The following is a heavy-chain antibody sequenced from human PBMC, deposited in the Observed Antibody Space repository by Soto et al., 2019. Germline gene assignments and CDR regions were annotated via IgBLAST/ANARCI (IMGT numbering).Heavy chain of an antibody. CDR3: ARGGSLWFGELSAYYYGMDV. Sequence: ASVKVSCKASGYTFPGSYMHWVRQAPGQGLEWMGWINPNSGGTNYAQKFQGWVTMTRDTSISTAYMELSRLRSDDTAVYYCARGGSLWFGELSAYYYGMDVWGQGTTVTVSS. D-gene: IGHD3-10*01. V-gene: IGHV1-2*04. CDR2: INPNSGGT. CDR1: GYTFPGSY. J-gene: IGHJ6*02.